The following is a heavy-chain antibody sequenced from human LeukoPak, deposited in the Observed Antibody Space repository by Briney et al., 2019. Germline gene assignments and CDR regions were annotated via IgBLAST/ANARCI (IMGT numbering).Heavy chain of an antibody. CDR2: ISASGSAT. CDR1: GFIFSNYG. CDR3: ASQYSSGWY. J-gene: IGHJ4*02. V-gene: IGHV3-21*04. D-gene: IGHD6-19*01. Sequence: GGSLRLSCAASGFIFSNYGMNWVRQAPGKGLEWVAAISASGSATSYADSVRGRFTISRDNAKNSLFLQMNSLRAEDTAVYYCASQYSSGWYWGQGTLVTVSS.